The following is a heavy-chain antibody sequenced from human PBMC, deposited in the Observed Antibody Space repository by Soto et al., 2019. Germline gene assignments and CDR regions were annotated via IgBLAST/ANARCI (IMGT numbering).Heavy chain of an antibody. V-gene: IGHV3-23*01. J-gene: IGHJ4*02. D-gene: IGHD3-3*01. CDR3: AKDSGVWSGYYFNFDS. Sequence: GGSLRLSCAASGFTFTNYAMTWVRQAPGKGLEWVSVISGSGGRTYYADSVKGRFTISRDNSKNTLYLQMNSLSAEDTAVYYCAKDSGVWSGYYFNFDSWGQGTLVTVSS. CDR2: ISGSGGRT. CDR1: GFTFTNYA.